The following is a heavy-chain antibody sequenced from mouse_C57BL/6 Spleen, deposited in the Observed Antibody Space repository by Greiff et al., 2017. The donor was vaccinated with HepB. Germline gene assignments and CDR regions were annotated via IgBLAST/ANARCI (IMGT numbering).Heavy chain of an antibody. Sequence: EVQLLQSGPELVKPGASVKIPCKASGYTFTDYNMDWVKQSHGKSLEWIGDINPNNGGTIYNQKFKGKATLTVDKSSSTAYMELRSLTSEDTAVCYCARCDYDGFDYWGQGTTLTVSS. CDR3: ARCDYDGFDY. J-gene: IGHJ2*01. D-gene: IGHD2-4*01. V-gene: IGHV1-18*01. CDR2: INPNNGGT. CDR1: GYTFTDYN.